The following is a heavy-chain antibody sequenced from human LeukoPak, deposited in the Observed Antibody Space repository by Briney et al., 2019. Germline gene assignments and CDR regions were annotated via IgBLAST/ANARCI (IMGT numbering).Heavy chain of an antibody. CDR3: AKDLTYYYGLGSSTNAFDI. CDR1: GFTFSNYA. CDR2: ISGSGDYT. D-gene: IGHD3-10*01. Sequence: GGSLRLSCAASGFTFSNYAMSWVRQAPGKGLEWVSGISGSGDYTYYADSLKGRFTISRDNSKNTLYLQMNSLRAEDTALYYCAKDLTYYYGLGSSTNAFDIWGLGTMVTVSS. V-gene: IGHV3-23*01. J-gene: IGHJ3*02.